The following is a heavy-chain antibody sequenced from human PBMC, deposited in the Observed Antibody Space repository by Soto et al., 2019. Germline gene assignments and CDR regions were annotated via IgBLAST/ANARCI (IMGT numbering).Heavy chain of an antibody. V-gene: IGHV3-13*01. CDR1: EFTFSRQY. D-gene: IGHD3-10*01. CDR2: IDSAGDA. J-gene: IGHJ5*02. CDR3: VRGGILGVSWNRFDT. Sequence: GVSPRLSCAAPEFTFSRQYMHWVRQVTGKGLEWVSGIDSAGDAKYPASVKGRFTISRENAKNSLHLQMNSLRAGDTAVYYCVRGGILGVSWNRFDTRGQGTLVTVSS.